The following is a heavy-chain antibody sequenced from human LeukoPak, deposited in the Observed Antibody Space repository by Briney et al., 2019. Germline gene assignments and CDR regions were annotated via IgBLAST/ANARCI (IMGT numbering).Heavy chain of an antibody. J-gene: IGHJ4*02. CDR1: GFTFSSYG. V-gene: IGHV3-23*01. D-gene: IGHD3-22*01. Sequence: GGSLRLSCAASGFTFSSYGMSWVRQAPGKGLEWVSAISGSGGSTYYADSVKGRFTISRDNSKSTLYLQMNSLRAEDTAVYYCAKELNLYYYDSSGYYYDWGQGTLVTVSS. CDR2: ISGSGGST. CDR3: AKELNLYYYDSSGYYYD.